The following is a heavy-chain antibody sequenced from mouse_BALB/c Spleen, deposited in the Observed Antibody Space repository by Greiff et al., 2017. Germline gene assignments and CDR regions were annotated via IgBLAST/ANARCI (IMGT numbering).Heavy chain of an antibody. J-gene: IGHJ4*01. CDR2: INSNGGST. D-gene: IGHD2-14*01. CDR1: GFTFSSYG. V-gene: IGHV5-6-3*01. Sequence: EVKLVESGGGLVQPGGSLKLSCAASGFTFSSYGMSWVRQTPDKRLELVATINSNGGSTYYPDSVKGRFTISRDNAKNTLYLQMSSLKSEDTAMYYCARDRDYRYDDYAMDYWGQGTSVTVSS. CDR3: ARDRDYRYDDYAMDY.